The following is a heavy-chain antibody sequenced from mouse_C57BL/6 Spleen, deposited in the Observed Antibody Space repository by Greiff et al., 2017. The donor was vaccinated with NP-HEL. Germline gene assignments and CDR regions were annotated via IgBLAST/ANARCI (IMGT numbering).Heavy chain of an antibody. Sequence: QVQLKQPGAELVKPGASVKLSCKASGYTFTSYWMHWVKQRPGQGLEWIGVIHPNSGSTNYNEKFKSKATLTVDNSSSTAYMQLSRLTSEDSAVYSCAREDYTCFDVWGTGTTVTVSS. CDR1: GYTFTSYW. CDR3: AREDYTCFDV. CDR2: IHPNSGST. J-gene: IGHJ1*03. V-gene: IGHV1-64*01. D-gene: IGHD2-4*01.